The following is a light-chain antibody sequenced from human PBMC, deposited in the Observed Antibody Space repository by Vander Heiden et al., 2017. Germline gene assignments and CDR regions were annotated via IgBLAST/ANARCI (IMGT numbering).Light chain of an antibody. V-gene: IGKV1-5*03. Sequence: EIQMTQSPSTLSASFGDRVPITCRASQSISSWLAWYQQKRGKATKLLIYKASSLESGVPSRCSGGGSGTEFTLTISSLQPDDFATYCCQQYNSYWTFGQGTKLEIK. CDR2: KAS. CDR3: QQYNSYWT. J-gene: IGKJ2*01. CDR1: QSISSW.